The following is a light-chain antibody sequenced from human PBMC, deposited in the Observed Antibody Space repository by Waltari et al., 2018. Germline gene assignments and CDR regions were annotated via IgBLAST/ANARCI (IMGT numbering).Light chain of an antibody. Sequence: EIVLTQSPCTLSLSPGEGATLSCRASQSVGGNYLAWFQQKPGQAPRLLIYDASNRATGIPDRFSGSGSGTDFTLTISRLEPEDFAVYYCQQSATSPLTFGGGTKVDI. CDR3: QQSATSPLT. CDR2: DAS. V-gene: IGKV3-20*01. CDR1: QSVGGNY. J-gene: IGKJ4*01.